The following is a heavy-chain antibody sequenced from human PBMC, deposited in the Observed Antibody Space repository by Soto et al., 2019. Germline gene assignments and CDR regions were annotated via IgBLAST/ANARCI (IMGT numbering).Heavy chain of an antibody. D-gene: IGHD3-3*01. J-gene: IGHJ4*02. CDR3: TRRGKYYDLWSGYYTGFDY. Sequence: EVQLVESGGGLVQPGGSLKLSCAASGFTFSGSAMHWVRQAPGKGLEWVGRIRSKANSYATAYAASVKGRFTISRDDSKNPAYLRMNSMETEYTAVYYCTRRGKYYDLWSGYYTGFDYWGQGTLVTVSS. CDR2: IRSKANSYAT. CDR1: GFTFSGSA. V-gene: IGHV3-73*02.